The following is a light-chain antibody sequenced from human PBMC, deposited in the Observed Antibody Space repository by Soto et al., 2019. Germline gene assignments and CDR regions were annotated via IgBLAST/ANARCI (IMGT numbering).Light chain of an antibody. CDR2: GAS. J-gene: IGKJ3*01. CDR3: QQYGSSPFT. Sequence: EFVLTQSPGTLSLSPGERATLSCRASQSVSSSYLAWYQQKPGQAPRLLICGASSRATGIPDRFSGSGSGTDFTLTISRLEPEDFAVYYCQQYGSSPFTFGPGTKVDIK. V-gene: IGKV3-20*01. CDR1: QSVSSSY.